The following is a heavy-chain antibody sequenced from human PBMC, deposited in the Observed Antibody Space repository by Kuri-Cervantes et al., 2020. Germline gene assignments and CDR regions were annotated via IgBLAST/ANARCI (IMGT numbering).Heavy chain of an antibody. CDR1: GFTSSSYS. CDR3: ARDRGGHIVVVTAPFDY. V-gene: IGHV3-21*01. J-gene: IGHJ4*02. CDR2: ISSSSSYI. D-gene: IGHD2-21*02. Sequence: GGSLRLSCAASGFTSSSYSMNWVRQAPGKGLEWVSSISSSSSYIYYADSVKGRFTISRDNAKNSLYLQMNSLRAEDTAVYYCARDRGGHIVVVTAPFDYWGQGTLVTVSS.